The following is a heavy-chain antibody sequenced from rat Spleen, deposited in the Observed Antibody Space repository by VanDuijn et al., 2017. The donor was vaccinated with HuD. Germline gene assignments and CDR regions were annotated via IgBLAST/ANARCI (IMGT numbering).Heavy chain of an antibody. CDR3: ATDTFYDGTYYPGGFDY. J-gene: IGHJ2*01. CDR2: ISTGGGNT. V-gene: IGHV5-25*01. Sequence: EVQLVESGGGLVQPGRSMKLSCAALGFTFSNYYMAWVRQAPTKGLEWVASISTGGGNTYYRDSVKGRFTISRDNAKSTLYLQMDSLRSEDTATYYCATDTFYDGTYYPGGFDYWGQGVMVTVSS. D-gene: IGHD1-12*02. CDR1: GFTFSNYY.